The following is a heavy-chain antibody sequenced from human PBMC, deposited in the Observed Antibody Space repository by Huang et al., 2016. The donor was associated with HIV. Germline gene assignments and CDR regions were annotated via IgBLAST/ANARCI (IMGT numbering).Heavy chain of an antibody. CDR3: ARDIWRLGFDF. V-gene: IGHV7-4-1*02. CDR2: IHTNTGNP. CDR1: GYPFNSYS. D-gene: IGHD1-1*01. Sequence: QVQLVQSGSELKKPGASVKFSCKASGYPFNSYSLHWVRQAPGQGLEWMGRIHTNTGNPTYAQGFTGRFVFSLDTAVSTAYLQITNLKAEDTAVYYCARDIWRLGFDFWGRGTMVTASS. J-gene: IGHJ3*01.